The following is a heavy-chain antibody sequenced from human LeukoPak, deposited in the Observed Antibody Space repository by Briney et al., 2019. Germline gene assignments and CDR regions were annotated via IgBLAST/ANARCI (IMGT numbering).Heavy chain of an antibody. J-gene: IGHJ4*02. D-gene: IGHD1-1*01. V-gene: IGHV3-30*03. CDR3: ARDLHTTGDY. Sequence: PTGRSLRLSCAASGVTFSSYGMHWVRQAPGKGLEWVAVISYDGSNKYYEDSVKGRFTISRDNSKNTLYLQMDSLRADDTAVYYCARDLHTTGDYWGQGTLVTVSS. CDR1: GVTFSSYG. CDR2: ISYDGSNK.